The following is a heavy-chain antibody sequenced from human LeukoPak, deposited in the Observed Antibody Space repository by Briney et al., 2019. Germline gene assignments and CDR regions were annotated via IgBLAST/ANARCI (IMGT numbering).Heavy chain of an antibody. D-gene: IGHD4-17*01. J-gene: IGHJ4*02. V-gene: IGHV4-30-2*01. Sequence: NASETLSLTCAVSGGSISSGGYSWSWIRQPPGKGLEWIGYIYHSGSTYYNPSLKSRVTISVDRSKNQFSLKLSSVTAADTAVYYCARGLTTDYGDSHFDYWGQGTLVTVSS. CDR3: ARGLTTDYGDSHFDY. CDR2: IYHSGST. CDR1: GGSISSGGYS.